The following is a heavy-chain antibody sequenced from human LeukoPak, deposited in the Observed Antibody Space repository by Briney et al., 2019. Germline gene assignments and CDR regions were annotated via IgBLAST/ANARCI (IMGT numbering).Heavy chain of an antibody. CDR2: VKSKSDGGTT. CDR3: AKGAVVVAASDY. J-gene: IGHJ4*02. D-gene: IGHD2-15*01. Sequence: GGSLRLSCAASGFTFSNAWMSWVRQAPGKGLEWVGLVKSKSDGGTTDYAAPVKGRFTISRDNSKNTLYLQMNSLRAEDTAVYYCAKGAVVVAASDYWGQGTLVTVSS. V-gene: IGHV3-15*01. CDR1: GFTFSNAW.